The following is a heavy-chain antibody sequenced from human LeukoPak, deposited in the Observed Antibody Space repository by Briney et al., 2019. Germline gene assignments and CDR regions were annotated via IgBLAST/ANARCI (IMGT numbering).Heavy chain of an antibody. CDR3: ARGSAFTFGGVIVRYGFYDY. V-gene: IGHV1-18*01. Sequence: ASVKVSCKASGYTFTSYGISWVRQAPGQGLEWMGWISAYNGNTNYAQKLQGRVTMATDTSTSTAYMELRSLRSDDTAVYYCARGSAFTFGGVIVRYGFYDYWGQGTLVTVSS. D-gene: IGHD3-16*02. CDR2: ISAYNGNT. J-gene: IGHJ4*02. CDR1: GYTFTSYG.